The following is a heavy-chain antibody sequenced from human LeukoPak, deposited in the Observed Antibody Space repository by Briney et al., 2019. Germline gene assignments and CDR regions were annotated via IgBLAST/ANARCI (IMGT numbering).Heavy chain of an antibody. CDR3: ARHVKYYYFFEN. J-gene: IGHJ4*02. V-gene: IGHV4-59*08. D-gene: IGHD3-10*01. CDR2: VLYTGST. CDR1: GGSISDYH. Sequence: SETLSLTCTVSGGSISDYHWSWIRQPPGKGLEWIGYVLYTGSTNYKPSLKSRVTISVDTSKNQFPLKVSSVTAADTAVYFCARHVKYYYFFENWGQGTLVTVSS.